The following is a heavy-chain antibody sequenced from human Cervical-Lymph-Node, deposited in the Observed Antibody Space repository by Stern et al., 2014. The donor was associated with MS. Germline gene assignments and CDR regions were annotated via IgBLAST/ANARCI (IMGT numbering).Heavy chain of an antibody. J-gene: IGHJ4*02. V-gene: IGHV3-9*01. CDR2: ISWNSNYI. CDR1: GFTFDDYA. Sequence: QLVESGGGLVQPGTSLRLSCAASGFTFDDYAMHWVRQAPGKGLEWVSDISWNSNYIGYGDSVKGRFTISRDNAKNSLYLQMNSLRPEDTALYYCVKATFYGAALDSWGQGTLVTVSS. CDR3: VKATFYGAALDS. D-gene: IGHD2/OR15-2a*01.